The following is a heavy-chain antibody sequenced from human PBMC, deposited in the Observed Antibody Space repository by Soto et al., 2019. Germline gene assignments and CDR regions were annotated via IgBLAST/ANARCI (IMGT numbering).Heavy chain of an antibody. J-gene: IGHJ4*02. Sequence: QVQLVQSGAEVKKPGAPVKVSCKASGYTFTSYGISWVRQAPGQGLEWMGWISAYNGNTNYAQKLQGRVTMTTDTSTRTAYMDLRSLRSDDTAVYYCARDAGVSGELYYWGQGTLVTVSS. CDR2: ISAYNGNT. D-gene: IGHD3-16*01. CDR1: GYTFTSYG. CDR3: ARDAGVSGELYY. V-gene: IGHV1-18*01.